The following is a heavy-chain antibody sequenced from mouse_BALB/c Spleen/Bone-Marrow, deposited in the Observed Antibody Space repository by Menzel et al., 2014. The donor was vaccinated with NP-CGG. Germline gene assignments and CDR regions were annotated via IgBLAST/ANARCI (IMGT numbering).Heavy chain of an antibody. D-gene: IGHD2-13*01. CDR1: GYTFTSYY. V-gene: IGHV1-53*01. J-gene: IGHJ3*01. CDR2: INPSNGGT. CDR3: TREGDSPFAY. Sequence: VQLQESGSGQVKPGASVKLSCKASGYTFTSYYMYWVKQRPGQGLEWIGEINPSNGGTNFNEKSKSKATLTVDKSSSTAYMQLSSLTSEDSAVYYCTREGDSPFAYWGQGTLVTVSA.